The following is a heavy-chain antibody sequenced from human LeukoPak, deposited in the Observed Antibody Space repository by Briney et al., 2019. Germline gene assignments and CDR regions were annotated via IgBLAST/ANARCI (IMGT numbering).Heavy chain of an antibody. D-gene: IGHD6-19*01. Sequence: PGGSLRLSCAASGLTVSSSSMNWVRLGPGKGLEWVSVISSDGNTYYADSVKGRFTTSRDNSRNTLSLQMHGLRADDTAVYYCARGQEQFSSPWQWGPRRKNFYYYGMDVWGQGTTVTVSS. CDR3: ARGQEQFSSPWQWGPRRKNFYYYGMDV. CDR1: GLTVSSSS. CDR2: ISSDGNT. J-gene: IGHJ6*02. V-gene: IGHV3-66*01.